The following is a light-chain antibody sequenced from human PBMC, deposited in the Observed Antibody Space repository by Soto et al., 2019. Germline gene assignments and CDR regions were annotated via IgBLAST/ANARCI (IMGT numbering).Light chain of an antibody. CDR3: SSYTSTSTYV. V-gene: IGLV2-14*03. CDR2: DVS. CDR1: SNDVGGYNY. Sequence: VLTQPASVSGSPGQSITISCTGNSNDVGGYNYVSWYQQHPGKAPKLIIYDVSNRPSGVSNRFSGSKSGNTASLTISGLQAEDDTDYYCSSYTSTSTYVFGTGTKVTVL. J-gene: IGLJ1*01.